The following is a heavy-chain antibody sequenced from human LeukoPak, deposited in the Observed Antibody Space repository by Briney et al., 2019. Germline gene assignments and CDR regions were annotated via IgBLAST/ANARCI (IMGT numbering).Heavy chain of an antibody. CDR3: ARDRGAYYDFWSGYYEDPHWFDP. J-gene: IGHJ5*02. CDR2: IYYSGST. D-gene: IGHD3-3*01. CDR1: GGSISSYY. V-gene: IGHV4-59*01. Sequence: PSETLSLTCTVSGGSISSYYWSWIRQPPGKGLEWIGYIYYSGSTNYNPSLKSRVTISVDTSKNQFSLKLSSVTAADTAVYYCARDRGAYYDFWSGYYEDPHWFDPWGQGTLVTVSS.